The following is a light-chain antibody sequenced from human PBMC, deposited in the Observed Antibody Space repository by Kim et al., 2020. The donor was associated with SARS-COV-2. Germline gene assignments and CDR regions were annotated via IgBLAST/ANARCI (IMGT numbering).Light chain of an antibody. CDR3: LQHNSYPIT. Sequence: DIQMTQSPSAMSASVGDRVTITCRASQGISNYLDWFQQKPGKAPKRLIYEASSLQGGVPSRFSGSGSGTEFTLTISSLQPEDFATYYCLQHNSYPITLGQGTRLEIK. CDR2: EAS. CDR1: QGISNY. J-gene: IGKJ5*01. V-gene: IGKV1-17*03.